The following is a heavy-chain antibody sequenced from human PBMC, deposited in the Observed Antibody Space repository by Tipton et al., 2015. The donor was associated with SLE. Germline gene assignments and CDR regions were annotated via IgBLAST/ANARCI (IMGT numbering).Heavy chain of an antibody. CDR2: ISYDGSNK. CDR1: GFTFSSYG. D-gene: IGHD6-13*01. CDR3: AKDRSGIAAAGIGYFDY. Sequence: QLVQSGGGVVQPGRSLRLSCAASGFTFSSYGMHWVRQAPGKGLEWVAVISYDGSNKYYADSVKGRFTISRDNSKNTLYLQMNSLRAEDTAVYYCAKDRSGIAAAGIGYFDYWGQGTLVTVSS. V-gene: IGHV3-30*18. J-gene: IGHJ4*02.